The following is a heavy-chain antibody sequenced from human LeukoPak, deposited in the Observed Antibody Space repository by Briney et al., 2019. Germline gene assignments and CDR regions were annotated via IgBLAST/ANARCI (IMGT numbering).Heavy chain of an antibody. J-gene: IGHJ4*02. Sequence: SETLSLTCAVSGGSISSGGYSWSWIRQPPGKGLEWIGYIYHSGSTYYNPSLKSRVTISVDRSKNQFSLKLSSVTAADTAVYYCARVGSSYYDSSGYYYPGYFDYWGQGTLVTVSS. CDR3: ARVGSSYYDSSGYYYPGYFDY. CDR2: IYHSGST. CDR1: GGSISSGGYS. V-gene: IGHV4-30-2*01. D-gene: IGHD3-22*01.